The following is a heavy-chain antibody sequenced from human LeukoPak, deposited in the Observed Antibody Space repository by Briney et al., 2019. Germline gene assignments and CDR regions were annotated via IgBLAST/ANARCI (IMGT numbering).Heavy chain of an antibody. Sequence: GGSLRLSCAASGFTFSSYAMSWVRQAPGKGLEWVSAISGSGGSTYYADSVKGRFTISRDNSKNTLYLQMNSLRAEDTAVYYCAKASEYYGSGSYPIGGFYWGQGTWSPSPQ. CDR2: ISGSGGST. D-gene: IGHD3-10*01. CDR1: GFTFSSYA. J-gene: IGHJ4*02. V-gene: IGHV3-23*01. CDR3: AKASEYYGSGSYPIGGFY.